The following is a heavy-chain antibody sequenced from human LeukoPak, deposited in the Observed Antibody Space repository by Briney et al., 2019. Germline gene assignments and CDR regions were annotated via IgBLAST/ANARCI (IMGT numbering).Heavy chain of an antibody. D-gene: IGHD3-10*01. J-gene: IGHJ3*02. V-gene: IGHV3-74*01. CDR3: ARRTDYSSGSDAFDI. CDR1: GFTFSSYA. CDR2: INTDGTNT. Sequence: GGSLRLSCATSGFTFSSYAMSWVRQAPGKGLVWVSRINTDGTNTIYADSVKGRFTISRDNAKNTLFLQMNTLRSEDTAVYYCARRTDYSSGSDAFDIWGQGTVVSVSS.